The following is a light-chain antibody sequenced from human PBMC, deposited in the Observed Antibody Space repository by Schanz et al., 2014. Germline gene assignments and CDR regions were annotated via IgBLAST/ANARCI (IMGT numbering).Light chain of an antibody. CDR3: QSYDTSLSGYWV. CDR2: DNA. CDR1: SSNIGAGYD. V-gene: IGLV1-40*01. J-gene: IGLJ3*02. Sequence: QSVLTQPPSVSGAPGQRVTISCTGGSSNIGAGYDVHWYQQLPGTAPKLLIYDNANRPSGVPDRFSGSKSGTSASLAITGLQAEDEADYYCQSYDTSLSGYWVFGGGTKLTVL.